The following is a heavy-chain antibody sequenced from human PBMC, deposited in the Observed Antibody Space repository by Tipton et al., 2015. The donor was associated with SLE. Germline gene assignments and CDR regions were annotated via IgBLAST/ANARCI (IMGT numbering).Heavy chain of an antibody. J-gene: IGHJ4*02. CDR3: ASPTYKGY. D-gene: IGHD1-1*01. CDR2: IYHTGTT. CDR1: GYSISSGFY. V-gene: IGHV4-38-2*02. Sequence: TLSLTCNVSGYSISSGFYWAWIRQTPGKGLEWIGSIYHTGTTYYNPSLKSRITISVDTSKNQFSLKANSVTAADTAVYYCASPTYKGYWGQGTLVTVSS.